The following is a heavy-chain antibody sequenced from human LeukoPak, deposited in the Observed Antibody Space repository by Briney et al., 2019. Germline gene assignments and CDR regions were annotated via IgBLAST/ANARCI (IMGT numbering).Heavy chain of an antibody. CDR1: GGSFSGHY. Sequence: SETLSLTCAVYGGSFSGHYWSWIRQPPGKGLEWIGSIYYSGSTYYNPSLKSRVTISVDTSKNQFSLKLSSVTAADTAVYYCARFDSGYPFDYWGQRTLVTVSS. CDR3: ARFDSGYPFDY. D-gene: IGHD5-12*01. J-gene: IGHJ4*02. V-gene: IGHV4-34*01. CDR2: IYYSGST.